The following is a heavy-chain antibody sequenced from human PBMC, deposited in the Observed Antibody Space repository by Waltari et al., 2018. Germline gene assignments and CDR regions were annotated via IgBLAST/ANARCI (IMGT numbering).Heavy chain of an antibody. CDR3: ARGRNGYSQDVFDI. D-gene: IGHD5-18*01. J-gene: IGHJ3*02. CDR2: IGSTTTT. CDR1: VFSFRTYN. V-gene: IGHV3-48*01. Sequence: EVHLVASGGSLVQPAESLRLSCSASVFSFRTYNMIWVRQAQGKGLEGVSYIGSTTTTNYADNVKGRFNISRDNAKNALYRQMSDLGGGETALYYCARGRNGYSQDVFDIWGQGTMVSVSS.